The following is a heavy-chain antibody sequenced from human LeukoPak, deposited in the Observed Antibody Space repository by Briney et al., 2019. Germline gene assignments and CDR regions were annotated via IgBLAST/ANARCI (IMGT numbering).Heavy chain of an antibody. CDR1: GFNFFNYN. V-gene: IGHV3-48*04. D-gene: IGHD2-15*01. CDR2: ISSTSSTI. Sequence: GGSLRLSCTTSGFNFFNYNMNWVRQAPGKGLERISHISSTSSTIKYADSVRGRFTISRDNAKNSLHLQMNSLRVEDTAIYYCARPRSGGTWFFDYWGQGTLVTVSS. CDR3: ARPRSGGTWFFDY. J-gene: IGHJ4*02.